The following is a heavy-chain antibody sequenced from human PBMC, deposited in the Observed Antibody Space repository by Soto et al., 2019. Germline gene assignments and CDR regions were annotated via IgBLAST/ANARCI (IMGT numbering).Heavy chain of an antibody. D-gene: IGHD3-3*01. CDR3: ARDSRGGFWKRDFYYFDY. V-gene: IGHV3-33*01. CDR1: GFTFSSYG. J-gene: IGHJ4*02. CDR2: IWYDGSNK. Sequence: GGSLRLSCAASGFTFSSYGMHWVRQAPGKGLEWVAVIWYDGSNKYYADSVKGRFTISRDNSKNTLYLQMNSLRAEDTAVYYCARDSRGGFWKRDFYYFDYWGQGTLVTVSS.